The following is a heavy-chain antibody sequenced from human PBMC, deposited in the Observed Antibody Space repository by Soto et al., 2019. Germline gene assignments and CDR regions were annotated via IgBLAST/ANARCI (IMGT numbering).Heavy chain of an antibody. J-gene: IGHJ6*02. CDR3: ARAVLVPAAMPKSPYGMDV. CDR2: IIPIFGTA. CDR1: GGPFSSYA. Sequence: SVKVSCKASGGPFSSYAISWVRQAPGQGLEWMGGIIPIFGTANYAQKFQGRVTITADESTSTAYMELSSLRSEDTAVYYCARAVLVPAAMPKSPYGMDVWGQGTTVTVSS. V-gene: IGHV1-69*13. D-gene: IGHD2-2*01.